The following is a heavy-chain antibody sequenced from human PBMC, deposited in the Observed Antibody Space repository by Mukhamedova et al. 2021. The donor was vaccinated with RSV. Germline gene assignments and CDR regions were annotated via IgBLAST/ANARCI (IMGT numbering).Heavy chain of an antibody. V-gene: IGHV3-53*01. D-gene: IGHD3-9*01. CDR3: ARCVVFYDILTGYCNYFDY. Sequence: GWVSVIYSGGSTYYADSVKGRFTISRDNSKNTLYLQMNSLRAEDTAVYYCARCVVFYDILTGYCNYFDYWGQGTLVTVSS. J-gene: IGHJ4*02. CDR2: IYSGGST.